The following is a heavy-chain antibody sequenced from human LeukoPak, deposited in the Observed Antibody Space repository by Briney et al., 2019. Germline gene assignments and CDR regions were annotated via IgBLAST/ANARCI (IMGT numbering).Heavy chain of an antibody. J-gene: IGHJ3*02. CDR1: GFTVSSLA. Sequence: GGSLRLSCAASGFTVSSLAMHWVRQAPGKGLVWVSRINSDGSITSYADSVKGRFTISRDNAKNTLYVQMNSLRAEDTAVYYCARAGYGDLDDAFDIWGQGTMVTVSS. CDR2: INSDGSIT. CDR3: ARAGYGDLDDAFDI. V-gene: IGHV3-74*01. D-gene: IGHD4-17*01.